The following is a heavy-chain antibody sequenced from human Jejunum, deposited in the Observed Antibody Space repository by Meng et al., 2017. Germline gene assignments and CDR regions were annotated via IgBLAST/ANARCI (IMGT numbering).Heavy chain of an antibody. CDR2: ISHSGDT. CDR1: GVSFSSYY. CDR3: AKNNWFNP. V-gene: IGHV4-34*01. J-gene: IGHJ5*02. Sequence: QAQLQQWGAGLLKPSETLSLTCVVSGVSFSSYYWSWIRQPPGKGLEWIGEISHSGDTKYNPSLMSRVTISADTSKNQFSLKLTSVTAADTAVYYCAKNNWFNPWGQGTLVTVSS.